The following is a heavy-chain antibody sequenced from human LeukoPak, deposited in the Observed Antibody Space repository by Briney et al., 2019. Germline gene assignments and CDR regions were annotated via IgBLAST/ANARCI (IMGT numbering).Heavy chain of an antibody. CDR1: GYIIATYY. J-gene: IGHJ4*02. CDR2: INPSGGST. CDR3: ARVSRDGYYLFDY. D-gene: IGHD5-24*01. V-gene: IGHV1-46*01. Sequence: GASVKVSCKASGYIIATYYIDWVRQAPGQGLEWMGRINPSGGSTNYARQFQDRVTMTSDTSTTTVYMELSSLRSEDTAVYFCARVSRDGYYLFDYWDQGTLVTVSS.